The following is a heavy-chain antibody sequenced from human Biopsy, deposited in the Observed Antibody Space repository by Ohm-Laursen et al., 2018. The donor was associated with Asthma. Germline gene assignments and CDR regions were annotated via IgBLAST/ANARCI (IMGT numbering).Heavy chain of an antibody. Sequence: SQTLSLTGTVSGDSITSVGWCWNSIRQHPGWGLEWFGYIHHSGTSYFNPSLKSRVSFSRNTSKNQFSLRLSSVTAADTAMYYCARIPRRSGSYFVDYWGQGTLVTLSS. CDR2: IHHSGTS. CDR1: GDSITSVGWC. CDR3: ARIPRRSGSYFVDY. J-gene: IGHJ4*02. V-gene: IGHV4-31*03. D-gene: IGHD3-22*01.